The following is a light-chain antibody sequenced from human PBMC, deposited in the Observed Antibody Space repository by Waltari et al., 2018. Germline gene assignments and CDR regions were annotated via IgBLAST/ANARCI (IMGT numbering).Light chain of an antibody. CDR2: YVS. CDR3: CSYSTGGSWM. CDR1: STNVGDYNL. V-gene: IGLV2-23*02. J-gene: IGLJ3*02. Sequence: QSALTQPVSVSGSPGQSVTIPCTGTSTNVGDYNLVSWFQHHPTQAPKLLIFYVSKRPSGVSNRFSGSKSGNTASLTISGLQTEDEADYYCCSYSTGGSWMFGGGTKLTVL.